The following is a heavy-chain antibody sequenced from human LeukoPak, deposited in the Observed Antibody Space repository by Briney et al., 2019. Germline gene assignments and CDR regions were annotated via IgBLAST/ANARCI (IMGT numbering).Heavy chain of an antibody. CDR1: GFAFSYSE. J-gene: IGHJ6*02. CDR2: ISTTGSAI. D-gene: IGHD6-6*01. V-gene: IGHV3-48*03. CDR3: ARVRMSIMDV. Sequence: PGGSLRLSCVTSGFAFSYSEMTWVRQAPGKGLEWVSYISTTGSAIYYADSLKGRFTISRDNAENSVYLQMNSLRAEDTGIYYCARVRMSIMDVWGQGTTVTVSS.